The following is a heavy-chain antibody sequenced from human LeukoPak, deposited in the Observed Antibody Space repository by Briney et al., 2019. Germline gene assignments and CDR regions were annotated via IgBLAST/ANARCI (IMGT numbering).Heavy chain of an antibody. CDR2: IIRKTDAGTT. Sequence: GWYFRLYCPASGFTCSNARMSWGGPAQSLGLASVALIIRKTDAGTTDYAAPVKGRFTISRDDSKNTLYLQMISLKTEDTAVYYCTTEYYYDSSGYYEYFQHWGPGTLVTVSS. CDR1: GFTCSNAR. J-gene: IGHJ1*01. V-gene: IGHV3-15*01. CDR3: TTEYYYDSSGYYEYFQH. D-gene: IGHD3-22*01.